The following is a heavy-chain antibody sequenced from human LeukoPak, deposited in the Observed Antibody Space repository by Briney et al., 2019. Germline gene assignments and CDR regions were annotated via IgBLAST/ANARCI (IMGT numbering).Heavy chain of an antibody. CDR3: AKGYDCGGDCYHFDY. V-gene: IGHV3-23*01. Sequence: GGSLRLSCVVSGFTFSSYAMRWVRQAPGKGREWVSGIRGGGVSAYYADSVKGRFTISRDNFKNTLYLQMNSLRGEDTAVYYCAKGYDCGGDCYHFDYWGQGTLVTVSS. CDR1: GFTFSSYA. J-gene: IGHJ4*02. D-gene: IGHD2-21*02. CDR2: IRGGGVSA.